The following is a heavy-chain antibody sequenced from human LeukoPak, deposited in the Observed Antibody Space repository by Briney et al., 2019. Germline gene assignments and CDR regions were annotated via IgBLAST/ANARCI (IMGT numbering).Heavy chain of an antibody. CDR1: GFTFSSYA. J-gene: IGHJ4*02. D-gene: IGHD3-10*01. CDR3: AKGAYYHGSGRYFDY. Sequence: PGGSLRLSCAASGFTFSSYAMNWVRQAPGKGLEWVSAISGSGGATYYADSVKGRFTMSRDNSKNTLYLQMNSLRAEETAVFYCAKGAYYHGSGRYFDYWGQGTLVTVSS. V-gene: IGHV3-23*01. CDR2: ISGSGGAT.